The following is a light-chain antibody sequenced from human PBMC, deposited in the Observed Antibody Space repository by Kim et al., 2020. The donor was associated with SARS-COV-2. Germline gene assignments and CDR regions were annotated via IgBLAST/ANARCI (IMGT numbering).Light chain of an antibody. Sequence: ASVGDRIIITCRASQDIYTRLAWYQVKPGKAPKLLIAGATALQGGVPSRFSGSGSGTYFTLTITSLQTEDFATYYCQQANSFPLTFGGGTKVDIK. CDR2: GAT. CDR1: QDIYTR. J-gene: IGKJ4*01. CDR3: QQANSFPLT. V-gene: IGKV1-12*01.